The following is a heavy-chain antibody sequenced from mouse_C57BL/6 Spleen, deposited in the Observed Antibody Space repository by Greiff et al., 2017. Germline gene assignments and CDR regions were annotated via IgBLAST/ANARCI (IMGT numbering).Heavy chain of an antibody. V-gene: IGHV14-3*01. CDR1: GFNIKNTY. J-gene: IGHJ4*01. CDR2: IDPANGNT. D-gene: IGHD2-3*01. Sequence: DVKLVESVAELVRPGASVKLSCTASGFNIKNTYMHWVKQRPEQGLEWIGRIDPANGNTKYAPKFQGKATITADTSSNTAYLQLSSLTSEDTAIYYCAIGIYDGYYERVYAMDYWGQGTSVTVSS. CDR3: AIGIYDGYYERVYAMDY.